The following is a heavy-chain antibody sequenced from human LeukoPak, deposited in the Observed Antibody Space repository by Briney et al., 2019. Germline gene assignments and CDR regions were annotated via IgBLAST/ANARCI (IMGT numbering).Heavy chain of an antibody. V-gene: IGHV4-59*01. CDR2: IYYSGST. J-gene: IGHJ4*02. CDR3: ARVDFYYFDY. Sequence: SETLSLTCTVSGGSLSSYYWSWIRQPPGKGLEWIGYIYYSGSTNYNPSLKSRVTISVDTSKNQFSLKLSSVTAADTAGYYCARVDFYYFDYWGQGTLVTVSS. CDR1: GGSLSSYY.